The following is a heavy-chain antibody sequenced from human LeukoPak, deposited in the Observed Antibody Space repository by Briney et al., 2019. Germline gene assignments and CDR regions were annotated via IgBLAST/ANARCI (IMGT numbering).Heavy chain of an antibody. CDR2: IYYSGNS. Sequence: SETLSLTCTVSGGSVSSGSYYWSWIRQPPGKGLEWIGYIYYSGNSNYNPSLKSRVTISADTSKNQFPLNLSSVTAADTAVYYCARERSSSWSAVDYCGQGTLVTVSS. CDR1: GGSVSSGSYY. D-gene: IGHD6-13*01. J-gene: IGHJ4*02. V-gene: IGHV4-61*01. CDR3: ARERSSSWSAVDY.